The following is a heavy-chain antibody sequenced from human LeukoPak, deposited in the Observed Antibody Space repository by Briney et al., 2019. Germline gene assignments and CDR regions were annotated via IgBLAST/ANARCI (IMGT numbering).Heavy chain of an antibody. Sequence: ASVKVSCKASGYTFTSYGISWLRQAPGQGLEWMGWISAYNGNTNYAQKLQGRVTMTTDTSTSTAYMELRSLRSDDTAVYYCARRPVLEWLSRPVDYWGQGTPVTVSS. CDR3: ARRPVLEWLSRPVDY. CDR2: ISAYNGNT. CDR1: GYTFTSYG. V-gene: IGHV1-18*01. D-gene: IGHD3-3*01. J-gene: IGHJ4*02.